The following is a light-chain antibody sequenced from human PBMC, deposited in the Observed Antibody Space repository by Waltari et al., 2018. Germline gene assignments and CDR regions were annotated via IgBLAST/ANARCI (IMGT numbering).Light chain of an antibody. Sequence: QSGLTQPASVSASPGESIPIPCTGTSVAIGGSDFVSWYQHHPGRAPKVLIFDVNHRPSGISDRFAGSKSGNTASLTISELQPEDDADYYCRSHSTNNIVLFGGGTKVTVL. CDR1: SVAIGGSDF. CDR2: DVN. CDR3: RSHSTNNIVL. V-gene: IGLV2-14*01. J-gene: IGLJ2*01.